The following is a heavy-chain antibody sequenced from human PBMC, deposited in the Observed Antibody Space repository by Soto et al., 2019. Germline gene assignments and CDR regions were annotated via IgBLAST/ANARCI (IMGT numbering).Heavy chain of an antibody. V-gene: IGHV1-2*02. CDR3: AKLYGDPPLSYYGMDV. J-gene: IGHJ6*02. D-gene: IGHD4-17*01. Sequence: ASVKVSCKASGYTFTGYYMHWVRQAPGQGREWMGWINPNSGGTNYAQKFQGRVTMTRDTSISTAYMELSRLRSDDTAVYYCAKLYGDPPLSYYGMDVWRPGTTVTVS. CDR1: GYTFTGYY. CDR2: INPNSGGT.